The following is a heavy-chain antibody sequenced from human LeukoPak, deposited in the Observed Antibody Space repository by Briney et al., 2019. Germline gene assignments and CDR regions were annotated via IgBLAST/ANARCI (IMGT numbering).Heavy chain of an antibody. V-gene: IGHV1-69*01. CDR3: ARGGRYFDWLLPFDY. CDR1: GGTFSSYA. CDR2: IIPIFGTS. Sequence: SVKVSCKASGGTFSSYAISWVRQAPGQGLAWMGGIIPIFGTSNYAQKFQGRVTIIADESTSTAYMELSSLRSEETAVYYCARGGRYFDWLLPFDYWGQGTLVTVSS. J-gene: IGHJ4*02. D-gene: IGHD3-9*01.